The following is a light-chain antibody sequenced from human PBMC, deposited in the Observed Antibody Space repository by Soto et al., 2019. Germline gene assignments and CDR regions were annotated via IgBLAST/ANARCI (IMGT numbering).Light chain of an antibody. J-gene: IGKJ1*01. V-gene: IGKV3-20*01. CDR1: QSVSNNY. CDR2: GAS. Sequence: EMVLTQSPCTLSLSPGERATLSCRASQSVSNNYLAWYQQKPGQAPRLLIYGASNGATGIPDRFSGSGSGTDFTLTISRLEPEDFAVYYCQQYGSSGTFGQGTKVDIK. CDR3: QQYGSSGT.